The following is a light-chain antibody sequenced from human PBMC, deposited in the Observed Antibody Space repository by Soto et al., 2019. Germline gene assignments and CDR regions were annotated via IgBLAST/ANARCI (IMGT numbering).Light chain of an antibody. Sequence: QSALTQPASVSGSPGQSITISCTGTSSDVGGYNYVSWYQQPPGTAPKLLIYDVSNRPSGVSNRFSGSKSVNTASLTISGLQAEDEADYYCSSYTTSSTLVFGGGTKLTVL. CDR1: SSDVGGYNY. CDR3: SSYTTSSTLV. V-gene: IGLV2-14*01. J-gene: IGLJ2*01. CDR2: DVS.